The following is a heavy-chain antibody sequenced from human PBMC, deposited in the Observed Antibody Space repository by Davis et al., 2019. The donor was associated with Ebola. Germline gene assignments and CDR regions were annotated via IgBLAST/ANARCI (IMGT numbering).Heavy chain of an antibody. CDR2: FIPLFATS. CDR3: ARDRDGFNRETYWYFDL. CDR1: GYTFTSYG. D-gene: IGHD5-24*01. J-gene: IGHJ2*01. Sequence: AASVKVSCKASGYTFTSYGISWVRHAPGQGLEWMGGFIPLFATSKYAQKFQGRVTITADESTTTVYMELNSLTSEDTAVYFCARDRDGFNRETYWYFDLWGRGTLVTVSS. V-gene: IGHV1-69*13.